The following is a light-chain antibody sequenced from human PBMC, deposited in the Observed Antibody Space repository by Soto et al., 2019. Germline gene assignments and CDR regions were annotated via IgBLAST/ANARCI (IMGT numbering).Light chain of an antibody. CDR1: QSVRSN. J-gene: IGKJ1*01. Sequence: DIVMTQSPYSLAVSLGERATLSFMASQSVRSNLAWYQQRPGQAPRLLIYAASTRATGIPARFSGSGSGTEFTLIIDSLQSEDFAVYYCQQYNNWPRKFGQGTKVDIK. V-gene: IGKV3-15*01. CDR2: AAS. CDR3: QQYNNWPRK.